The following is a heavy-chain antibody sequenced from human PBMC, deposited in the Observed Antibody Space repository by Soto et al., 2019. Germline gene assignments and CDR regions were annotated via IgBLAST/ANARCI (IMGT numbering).Heavy chain of an antibody. Sequence: EVQLVESGGGLTQPGGFLRLSCVVSGFIVSSSHMIWVRQAPGKGLEGVSILYNHGKTNFVDSVKGRFTITRDNSKNTVYLQMNSLRVEATAVYYCARLTEAERHWGQGALVTVSS. J-gene: IGHJ4*02. D-gene: IGHD1-1*01. V-gene: IGHV3-53*01. CDR1: GFIVSSSH. CDR3: ARLTEAERH. CDR2: LYNHGKT.